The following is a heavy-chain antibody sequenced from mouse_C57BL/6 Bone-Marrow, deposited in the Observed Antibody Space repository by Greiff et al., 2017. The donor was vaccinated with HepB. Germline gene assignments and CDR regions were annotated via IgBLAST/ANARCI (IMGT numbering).Heavy chain of an antibody. CDR1: GYTFTDYN. CDR3: ARLPLGGYDEGYAMDY. J-gene: IGHJ4*01. D-gene: IGHD2-14*01. V-gene: IGHV1-18*01. CDR2: INPNNGGT. Sequence: EVQLVESGPELVKPGASVKIPCKASGYTFTDYNMDWVKQSHGKSLEWIGDINPNNGGTIYNQKFKGKATLTVDKSSSTAYMELRSLTSEDTAVYYCARLPLGGYDEGYAMDYWGQGTSVTVSS.